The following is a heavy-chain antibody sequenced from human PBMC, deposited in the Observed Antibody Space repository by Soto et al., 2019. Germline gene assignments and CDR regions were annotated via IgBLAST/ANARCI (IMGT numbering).Heavy chain of an antibody. Sequence: GGSLRLSCAASGFTFSDYYMSWIRQAPGKGLEWVSYISSSGSTIYYADSVKGRFTISRDNAKNSLYLQMNSLRAEDTAVYYCAKGPYDILTGYRWYYFDYWGQGTLVTVS. CDR1: GFTFSDYY. J-gene: IGHJ4*02. CDR2: ISSSGSTI. CDR3: AKGPYDILTGYRWYYFDY. V-gene: IGHV3-11*01. D-gene: IGHD3-9*01.